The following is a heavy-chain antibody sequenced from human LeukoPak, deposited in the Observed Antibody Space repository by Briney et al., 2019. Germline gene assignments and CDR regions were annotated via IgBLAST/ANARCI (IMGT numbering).Heavy chain of an antibody. D-gene: IGHD1-1*01. Sequence: SETLSLTCTVSGASISSGSYYWSWIRQQPGKGLEWIGYSHYSGTSYYSTSLKSRIAISIDTSKNQFSLKLSSVTAADTAVYYCARDGPTSVLWGQGTLVTVSS. CDR1: GASISSGSYY. CDR3: ARDGPTSVL. V-gene: IGHV4-31*03. CDR2: SHYSGTS. J-gene: IGHJ4*02.